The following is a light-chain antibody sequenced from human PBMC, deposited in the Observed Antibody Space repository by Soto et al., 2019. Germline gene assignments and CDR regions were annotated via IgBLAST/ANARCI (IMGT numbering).Light chain of an antibody. CDR3: NSYAGSSNV. CDR2: EVN. CDR1: SSAVGGYNY. V-gene: IGLV2-8*01. J-gene: IGLJ1*01. Sequence: QSALTQPRSACGSPGQSVAISCTGTSSAVGGYNYVSWYQQHPGKAPKLMIYEVNKPPAGVPDRFAGSKSGNTASRTVSVLQAEDEAEYYCNSYAGSSNVFGTGTQLIVL.